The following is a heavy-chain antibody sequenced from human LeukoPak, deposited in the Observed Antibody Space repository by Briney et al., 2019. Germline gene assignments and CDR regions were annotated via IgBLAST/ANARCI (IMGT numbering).Heavy chain of an antibody. V-gene: IGHV3-21*01. CDR2: ISSSSSYI. Sequence: GGSLRLSCAASGFTFSSYSMNWVRQAPGRGLEWVSSISSSSSYIYYADSVKGRFTISRDNAKNSLYLQMNSLRAEDTAVYYCARAPDSWSYSTDGVPYFDYWGQGTLVTVSS. J-gene: IGHJ4*02. CDR1: GFTFSSYS. CDR3: ARAPDSWSYSTDGVPYFDY. D-gene: IGHD1-26*01.